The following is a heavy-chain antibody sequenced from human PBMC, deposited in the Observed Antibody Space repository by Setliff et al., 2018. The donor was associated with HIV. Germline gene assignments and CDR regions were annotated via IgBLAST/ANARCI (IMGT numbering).Heavy chain of an antibody. CDR2: ISPDDSDS. CDR3: ASGRKKNYDLFTGYYRILGVDFDY. CDR1: GYSFTSYR. Sequence: GESLKISCKGSGYSFTSYRIGWVRQMPGKGLEWMGIISPDDSDSRYSPSFQGQVTISADKSISTAYLQWSSLKASDTAMYYCASGRKKNYDLFTGYYRILGVDFDYWGQGTLVTVSS. D-gene: IGHD3-9*01. V-gene: IGHV5-51*01. J-gene: IGHJ4*02.